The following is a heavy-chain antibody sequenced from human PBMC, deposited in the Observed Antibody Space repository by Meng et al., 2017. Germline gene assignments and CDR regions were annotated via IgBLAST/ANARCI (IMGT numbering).Heavy chain of an antibody. CDR1: GFYFDDLA. J-gene: IGHJ6*02. V-gene: IGHV3-9*01. Sequence: SLKTLCAASGFYFDDLAMHWVRQAPGKGLEWVSGISWNSDIIGYADSVKGRFIISRDKAKNSLYLQMDSLRAEDTALYYCARDIAVADNYYYYGMDVWGQGTTVTVSS. D-gene: IGHD6-19*01. CDR2: ISWNSDII. CDR3: ARDIAVADNYYYYGMDV.